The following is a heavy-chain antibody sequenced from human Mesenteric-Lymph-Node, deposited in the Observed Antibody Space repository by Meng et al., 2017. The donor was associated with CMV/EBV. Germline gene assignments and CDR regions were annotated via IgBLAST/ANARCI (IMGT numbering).Heavy chain of an antibody. J-gene: IGHJ5*02. Sequence: SGYTFTNYDINWVRQGTGQGLEWLGWMNPSSGDTGYAQKFRGRVTITRNTSISTAYMEVSSLRSEDTAVYYCARGINRATGRWFDPWGQGTLVTVSS. V-gene: IGHV1-8*03. CDR2: MNPSSGDT. D-gene: IGHD1-14*01. CDR1: GYTFTNYD. CDR3: ARGINRATGRWFDP.